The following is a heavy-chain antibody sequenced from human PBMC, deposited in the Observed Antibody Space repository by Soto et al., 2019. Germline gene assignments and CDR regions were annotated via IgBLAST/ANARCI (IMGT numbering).Heavy chain of an antibody. V-gene: IGHV3-74*01. CDR1: GFTFKSSW. CDR3: ARGPTGCKGYDS. Sequence: EVQLVESGGGLVQPGGSLRLSCVASGFTFKSSWMHWVRQAPGKGLVWVSRINSDATTTNYAEYAKGRFTIARDNAENTLYLKMDSLTDEDTAVYYCARGPTGCKGYDSWGQGTLISVSS. CDR2: INSDATTT. J-gene: IGHJ4*02. D-gene: IGHD2-8*02.